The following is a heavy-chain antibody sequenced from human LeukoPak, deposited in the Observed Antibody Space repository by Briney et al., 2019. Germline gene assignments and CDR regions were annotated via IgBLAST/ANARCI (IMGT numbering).Heavy chain of an antibody. CDR3: ARDGYYYYGSGRSPSVDY. Sequence: PGGSLRLSCAASGFTFSSSAMNWVRQAPGKGLEWVANIKQDGSEKYYVDSVKGRLTISRDNAKNSLYLQMNSLRAEDTAVYYCARDGYYYYGSGRSPSVDYWGQGTLVTVSS. J-gene: IGHJ4*02. D-gene: IGHD3-10*01. CDR2: IKQDGSEK. V-gene: IGHV3-7*01. CDR1: GFTFSSSA.